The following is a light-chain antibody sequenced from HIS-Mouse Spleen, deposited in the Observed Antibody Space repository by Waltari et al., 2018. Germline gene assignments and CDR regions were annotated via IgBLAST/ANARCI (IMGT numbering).Light chain of an antibody. CDR3: SSYTSSSTLV. CDR1: SSDVGGYNY. CDR2: EVS. V-gene: IGLV2-14*01. Sequence: QSALTQPASVSGSPGQSITISCTGTSSDVGGYNYVSWYQQHPGKAPKLMIYEVSTRPSGVSNRFPGSKSGNTASLTISGLQAEDEADYYCSSYTSSSTLVFGGGTKLTVL. J-gene: IGLJ3*02.